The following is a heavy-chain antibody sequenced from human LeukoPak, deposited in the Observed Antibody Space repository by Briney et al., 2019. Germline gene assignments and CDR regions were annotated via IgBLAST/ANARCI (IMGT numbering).Heavy chain of an antibody. Sequence: SETLSLTCTVSGGSISSSGYYWGWLRQPPGQGLEWLGTIDYSGTTYHNPSLKSRVTISIDTSKNHFSLKLNSVTAADTAVYYCTRDSGSWTVDYWGQGTLVTVSS. CDR1: GGSISSSGYY. CDR2: IDYSGTT. V-gene: IGHV4-39*02. CDR3: TRDSGSWTVDY. D-gene: IGHD1-26*01. J-gene: IGHJ4*02.